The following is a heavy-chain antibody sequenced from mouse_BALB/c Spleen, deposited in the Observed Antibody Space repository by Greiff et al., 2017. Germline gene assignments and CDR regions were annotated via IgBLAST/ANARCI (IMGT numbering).Heavy chain of an antibody. CDR1: GYTFTSYW. CDR3: ARTGNYYGSSGYFDV. V-gene: IGHV1S81*02. D-gene: IGHD1-1*01. CDR2: INPSNGRT. Sequence: QVQLQQPGAELVKPGASVKLSCKASGYTFTSYWMHWVKQRPGQGLEWIGEINPSNGRTNYNEKFKSKATLTVDKSSSTAYMQLSSLTSEDSAVYYCARTGNYYGSSGYFDVWGAGTTVTVSS. J-gene: IGHJ1*01.